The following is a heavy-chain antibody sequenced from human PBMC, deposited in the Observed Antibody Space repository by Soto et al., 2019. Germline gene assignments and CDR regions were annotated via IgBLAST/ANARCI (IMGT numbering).Heavy chain of an antibody. CDR2: ISWNSGSI. V-gene: IGHV3-9*02. Sequence: EVQLVESGGGLVQPGRSLRLSCAASGFTSDDYAMHWVRQAPGKGLEWVSGISWNSGSIAYADSVKGRFTISRDNTKNSLYLHMNSLRAEDTALYYCARVPVYDFLTGYYGEGDYYFDYWGQGTLVTVSS. CDR3: ARVPVYDFLTGYYGEGDYYFDY. D-gene: IGHD3-9*01. CDR1: GFTSDDYA. J-gene: IGHJ4*02.